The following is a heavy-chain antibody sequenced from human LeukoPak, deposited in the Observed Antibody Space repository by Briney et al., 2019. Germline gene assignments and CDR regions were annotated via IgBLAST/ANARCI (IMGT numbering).Heavy chain of an antibody. CDR1: GDSINSAIYC. Sequence: SETLSLTCTVSGDSINSAIYCWGWIRPPPGKDLEWIGTICHSGNTYYNPSLKSRVTVSVDTSKSQLSLRLNSVTAADTSVYYCARYCNAGACSMFKTFDVWGQGTMVTVSS. D-gene: IGHD2-15*01. J-gene: IGHJ3*01. V-gene: IGHV4-39*01. CDR2: ICHSGNT. CDR3: ARYCNAGACSMFKTFDV.